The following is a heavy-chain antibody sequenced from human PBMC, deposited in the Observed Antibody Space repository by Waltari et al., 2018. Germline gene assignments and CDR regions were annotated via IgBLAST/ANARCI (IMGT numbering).Heavy chain of an antibody. CDR1: GGSISSYY. CDR2: IYYSGST. CDR3: ARTYQLLLGWFDP. V-gene: IGHV4-59*01. D-gene: IGHD2-2*01. J-gene: IGHJ5*02. Sequence: VQLQESGPGLVKPSETLSLTCTVSGGSISSYYWSWIRQPPGKGLEWIGYIYYSGSTNYNPSLKSRVTISVDTSKNQFSLKLSSVTAADTAVYYCARTYQLLLGWFDPWGQGTLVTVSS.